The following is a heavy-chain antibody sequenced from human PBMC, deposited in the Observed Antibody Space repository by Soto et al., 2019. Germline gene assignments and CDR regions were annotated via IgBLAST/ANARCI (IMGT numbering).Heavy chain of an antibody. CDR2: INHSGST. J-gene: IGHJ6*03. CDR3: ARSPYGSGSWAYYYYYMDV. V-gene: IGHV4-34*01. Sequence: SETLSLTCAVYGGSFSGYYWSWIRQPPGKGLEWIGEINHSGSTNYNPSLKSRVTISVDTSKNQFSLKLSSVTAADTAVDYCARSPYGSGSWAYYYYYMDVWGKGTTVTVSS. D-gene: IGHD3-10*01. CDR1: GGSFSGYY.